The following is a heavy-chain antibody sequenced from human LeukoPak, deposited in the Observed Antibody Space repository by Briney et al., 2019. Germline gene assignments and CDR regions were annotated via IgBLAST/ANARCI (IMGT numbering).Heavy chain of an antibody. CDR2: IYSGGST. CDR3: ALGLVTDY. Sequence: GGSLRLSCAASGFTVSSNFMSWVRQAPGKGLEWVSVIYSGGSTYYADSVKGRFTISRDNSKNTLYLQMSSLRVEDTAVYHCALGLVTDYWGQGTLVTDSS. V-gene: IGHV3-66*01. D-gene: IGHD3-9*01. J-gene: IGHJ4*02. CDR1: GFTVSSNF.